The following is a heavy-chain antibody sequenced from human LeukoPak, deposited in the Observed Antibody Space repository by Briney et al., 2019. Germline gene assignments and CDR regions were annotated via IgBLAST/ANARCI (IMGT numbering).Heavy chain of an antibody. Sequence: PGGSLRLSCVVSGFTFKNCAMSWVRQAPGKGLEWVSSISSSSSYIYYADSVKGRFTISRDNAKNSLYLQMNSLRAEDTAVYYCARVGLYSGSNIDYWGQGTLVTVSS. CDR1: GFTFKNCA. CDR3: ARVGLYSGSNIDY. V-gene: IGHV3-21*01. CDR2: ISSSSSYI. D-gene: IGHD1-26*01. J-gene: IGHJ4*02.